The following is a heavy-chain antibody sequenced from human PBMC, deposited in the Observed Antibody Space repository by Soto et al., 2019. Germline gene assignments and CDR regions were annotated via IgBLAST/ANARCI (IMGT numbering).Heavy chain of an antibody. Sequence: QVQVQQWGAGLLKFSETLSLTCAVNGGSFSGWHWNWIRQPPGKGLEWIGEASHTGGTNCNPSLESRVTISVDRSRNQLSLKLTSVSAADTAVYYCARSRNLDVWGPGTTVIVSS. V-gene: IGHV4-34*01. CDR3: ARSRNLDV. CDR2: ASHTGGT. CDR1: GGSFSGWH. D-gene: IGHD1-1*01. J-gene: IGHJ6*02.